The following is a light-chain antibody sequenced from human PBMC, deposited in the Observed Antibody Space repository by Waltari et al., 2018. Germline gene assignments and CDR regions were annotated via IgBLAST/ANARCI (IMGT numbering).Light chain of an antibody. CDR3: QQYNNWPPWT. CDR2: GAS. Sequence: ETVMKQGPATLQGAPGETATVTCRASQSVGSNLAWYQQKPGQAPRLLIYGASTRATGIPAKFSGSGSGTEFTLTISSLQSEDFAVYYCQQYNNWPPWTFGQGTKVEI. CDR1: QSVGSN. V-gene: IGKV3-15*01. J-gene: IGKJ1*01.